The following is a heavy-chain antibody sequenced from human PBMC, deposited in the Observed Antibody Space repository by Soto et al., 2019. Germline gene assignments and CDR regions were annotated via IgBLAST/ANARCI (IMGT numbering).Heavy chain of an antibody. CDR1: GGSISSGGYY. CDR3: ARDCRSLQFDYGMDV. Sequence: QVQLQESGPGLVKPSQTLSLTCTVSGGSISSGGYYWSWIRQHPGKGLEWIGYIYYSGSTYYNPSLKSRVTISVDTSKNQFSLKLSSVTAADTAVYYCARDCRSLQFDYGMDVWGQGTTVTVSS. V-gene: IGHV4-31*03. D-gene: IGHD5-12*01. CDR2: IYYSGST. J-gene: IGHJ6*02.